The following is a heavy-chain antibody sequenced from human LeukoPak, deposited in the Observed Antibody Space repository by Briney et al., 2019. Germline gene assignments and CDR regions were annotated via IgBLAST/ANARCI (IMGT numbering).Heavy chain of an antibody. J-gene: IGHJ4*02. CDR1: GFTVSSNY. V-gene: IGHV3-9*01. CDR3: AKGRPSLGLGYYFDY. CDR2: ISWNSGSI. D-gene: IGHD6-19*01. Sequence: PGGSLRLSCAASGFTVSSNYMSWVRQAPGKGLEWVSGISWNSGSIGYADSVKGRFTISRDNAKNSLYLQMNSLRAEDTALYYCAKGRPSLGLGYYFDYWGQGTLVTVSS.